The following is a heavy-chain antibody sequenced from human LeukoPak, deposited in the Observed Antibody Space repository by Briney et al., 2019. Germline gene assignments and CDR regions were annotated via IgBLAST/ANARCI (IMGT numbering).Heavy chain of an antibody. J-gene: IGHJ4*02. D-gene: IGHD6-19*01. CDR2: ISAYNGNT. V-gene: IGHV1-18*01. Sequence: ASVKVSCKASGYTFTSYDINWVRQAPGQGLEWMGWISAYNGNTNYAQMLQGRVTMTTDTSTSTAYMELRSLRSDDTAVYYCARQAVAGTPSVSYFDYWGQGTLVTVSS. CDR1: GYTFTSYD. CDR3: ARQAVAGTPSVSYFDY.